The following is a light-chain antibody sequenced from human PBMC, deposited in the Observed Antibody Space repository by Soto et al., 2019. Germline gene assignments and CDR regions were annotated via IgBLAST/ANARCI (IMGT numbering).Light chain of an antibody. CDR1: QSVDSSY. Sequence: EIVLTQSPGTLSLSPGARATLSCRASQSVDSSYLAWYQQKPGQAPRLVIFTASTRATGVPDRFSGSGSGTDLTLTISRLEPEDFAVYYCQLYGSSPPKFTFGPGTKVDIK. CDR2: TAS. V-gene: IGKV3-20*01. J-gene: IGKJ3*01. CDR3: QLYGSSPPKFT.